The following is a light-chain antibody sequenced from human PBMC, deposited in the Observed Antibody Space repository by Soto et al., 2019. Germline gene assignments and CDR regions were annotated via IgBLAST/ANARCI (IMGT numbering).Light chain of an antibody. CDR2: GNT. CDR3: LSFDSSLSVV. CDR1: SSSIGAGYD. J-gene: IGLJ2*01. V-gene: IGLV1-40*01. Sequence: QSVLTQPPSVSGAPGQRVTISCTGSSSSIGAGYDVHWYQQLPGRAPKLLIYGNTNRLSGVPDRFSGSKSGTSASLAITGLQAEDEADYYCLSFDSSLSVVFGGGTKLTVL.